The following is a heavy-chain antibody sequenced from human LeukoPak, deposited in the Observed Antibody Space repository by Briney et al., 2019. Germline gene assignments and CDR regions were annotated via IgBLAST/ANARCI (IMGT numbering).Heavy chain of an antibody. V-gene: IGHV3-23*01. CDR3: AKGRNTMVRGVIKGFDY. D-gene: IGHD3-10*01. CDR1: GFTFDDYA. J-gene: IGHJ4*02. Sequence: GRSLRLSCAASGFTFDDYAMHWVRQAPGKGLEWVSAISGSGGSTYYADSVKGRFTISRDNSKNTLYLQMNSLRAEDTAVYYCAKGRNTMVRGVIKGFDYWGQGTLVTVSS. CDR2: ISGSGGST.